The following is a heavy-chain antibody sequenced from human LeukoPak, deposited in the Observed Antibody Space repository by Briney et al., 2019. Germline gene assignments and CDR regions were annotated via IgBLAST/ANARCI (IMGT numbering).Heavy chain of an antibody. CDR3: AMYYYDSSGPYVGAFDI. CDR1: GYTFTSHD. V-gene: IGHV1-8*01. Sequence: GASVKVSCKASGYTFTSHDVNWLRQATGQGLEWLGWMNPNSGHTGFAQKFQGRVTMTGDTSISTAYMELSSLRSEDTAMYYCAMYYYDSSGPYVGAFDIWGQGTMVTVSS. D-gene: IGHD3-22*01. J-gene: IGHJ3*02. CDR2: MNPNSGHT.